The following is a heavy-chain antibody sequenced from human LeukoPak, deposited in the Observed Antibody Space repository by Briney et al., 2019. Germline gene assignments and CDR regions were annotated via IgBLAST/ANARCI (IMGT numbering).Heavy chain of an antibody. CDR1: GFTFSSYA. D-gene: IGHD5-12*01. CDR2: ISGSGGSR. V-gene: IGHV3-23*01. Sequence: GGSLRLSCAASGFTFSSYAMSWVRQAPGKGLEWVSAISGSGGSRYYADSVKGRFTISRDNSKNTLYLQMNSLRAEDTAVYYCAKGHSGYDSAFDYWGQGTLVTVSS. CDR3: AKGHSGYDSAFDY. J-gene: IGHJ4*02.